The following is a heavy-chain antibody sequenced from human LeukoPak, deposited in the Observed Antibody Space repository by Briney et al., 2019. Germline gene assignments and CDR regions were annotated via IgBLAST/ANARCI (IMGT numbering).Heavy chain of an antibody. D-gene: IGHD3-22*01. CDR2: IYPGDSDT. CDR1: GCSFTSYW. V-gene: IGHV5-51*01. J-gene: IGHJ3*02. Sequence: GESLKISCKGSGCSFTSYWIGWVRQMPGRGLEWMGIIYPGDSDTRYSPSFQGQVTISADKSISTAYLQWSSLKASDTAMYYCARPYDSSNPDAFDIWGQGTMVTVSS. CDR3: ARPYDSSNPDAFDI.